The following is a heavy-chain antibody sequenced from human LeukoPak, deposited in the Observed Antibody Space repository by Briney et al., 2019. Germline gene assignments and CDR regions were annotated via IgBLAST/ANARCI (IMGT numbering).Heavy chain of an antibody. D-gene: IGHD3-3*01. CDR2: IYHSGST. CDR3: ARVATREVGVGYYDFWSGYRLPDYYMDV. CDR1: GGSISSSNW. J-gene: IGHJ6*03. V-gene: IGHV4-4*02. Sequence: PSETLSLTCAVSGGSISSSNWWSWVRQPPGKGLEWIGEIYHSGSTNYNPSLKSRVTISVDKSKNQFSLKLSSVTAADTAVYYCARVATREVGVGYYDFWSGYRLPDYYMDVWGKGTTVTVSS.